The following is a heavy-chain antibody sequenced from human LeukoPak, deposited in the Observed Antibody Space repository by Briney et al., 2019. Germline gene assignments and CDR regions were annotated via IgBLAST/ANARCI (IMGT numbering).Heavy chain of an antibody. D-gene: IGHD3-22*01. J-gene: IGHJ4*02. CDR3: VVRDSSGYPH. Sequence: SETLSLTCAVYGGSFSGYYWSWIRQPPGKGLEWIGEIYHSGSTNYNPSLKSRVTISVDKSKNQFSLKLSSVTAADTAVYYCVVRDSSGYPHWGQGTLVTVSS. CDR2: IYHSGST. V-gene: IGHV4-34*01. CDR1: GGSFSGYY.